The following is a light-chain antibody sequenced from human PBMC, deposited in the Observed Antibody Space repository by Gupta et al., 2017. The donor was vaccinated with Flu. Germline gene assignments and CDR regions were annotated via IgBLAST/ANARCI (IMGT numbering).Light chain of an antibody. V-gene: IGKV4-1*01. CDR3: QQYMDSRS. J-gene: IGKJ1*01. CDR1: RRVLYSYNNQNY. CDR2: WAS. Sequence: IVMTQSPDYLAASLGESVTINCKSSRRVLYSYNNQNYLAWYQQKPGQPPKLLIHWASIRESGGPDRFSGRGSGTEFTRTSSSLRAEDVAVYYGQQYMDSRSFGEGTKVEIK.